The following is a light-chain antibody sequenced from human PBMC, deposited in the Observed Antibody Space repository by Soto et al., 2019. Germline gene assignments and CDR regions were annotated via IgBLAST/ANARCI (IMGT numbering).Light chain of an antibody. CDR3: SVSYSGARPEVE. V-gene: IGLV7-46*01. CDR2: DTS. J-gene: IGLJ3*02. CDR1: TGPVTTDHF. Sequence: QAVVTQEPSLTVSPGGTVTLTCGSSTGPVTTDHFPYWFQQKPGQAPRTLIYDTSVKHSWTPARFSGSLLGDKAALTLSGAQPEDEAEYYCSVSYSGARPEVEFGGGTKVTVL.